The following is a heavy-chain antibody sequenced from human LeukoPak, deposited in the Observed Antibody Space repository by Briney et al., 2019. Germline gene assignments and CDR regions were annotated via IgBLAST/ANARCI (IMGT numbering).Heavy chain of an antibody. D-gene: IGHD1-26*01. J-gene: IGHJ6*03. Sequence: GSLRLSCAASGFTFSSYRMNWVRQAPGKGLGWVSYISSRSSTIYYADSVKGRFTISRDNGKNSLYLQMNSLSAEDTAVYYCARVIRRRLLYYLDVWGKGTTVTVSS. CDR1: GFTFSSYR. CDR3: ARVIRRRLLYYLDV. CDR2: ISSRSSTI. V-gene: IGHV3-48*04.